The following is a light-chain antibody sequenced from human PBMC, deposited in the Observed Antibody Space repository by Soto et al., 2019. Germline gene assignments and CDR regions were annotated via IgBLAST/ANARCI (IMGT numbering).Light chain of an antibody. V-gene: IGKV3-15*01. CDR1: QSVSSN. Sequence: EIVMTQSPATLSVSPGERATLSCRASQSVSSNLAWYQQKPGQAPRLLIYGASTRATGIPARFSGSGSGTEFTLTISSLQSEDFAVYSCQQDNNWPPITFGQGTRLEIK. CDR2: GAS. J-gene: IGKJ5*01. CDR3: QQDNNWPPIT.